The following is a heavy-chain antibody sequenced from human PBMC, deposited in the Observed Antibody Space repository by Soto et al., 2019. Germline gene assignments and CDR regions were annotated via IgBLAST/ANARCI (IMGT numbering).Heavy chain of an antibody. V-gene: IGHV4-30-4*01. CDR3: ARARRDTMIVVVMGFDY. Sequence: CLTCTVSGGSISSGDYYWSWIRQPPGKGLEWIGYIYYSGSTYYNPSLKSRVTISVDTSKNQFSLKLSSVTAADTAVYYCARARRDTMIVVVMGFDYWGQGTLVTVSS. CDR2: IYYSGST. CDR1: GGSISSGDYY. D-gene: IGHD3-22*01. J-gene: IGHJ4*02.